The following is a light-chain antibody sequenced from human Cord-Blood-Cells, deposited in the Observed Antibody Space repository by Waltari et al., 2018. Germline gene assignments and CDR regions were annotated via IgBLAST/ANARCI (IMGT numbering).Light chain of an antibody. J-gene: IGLJ1*01. Sequence: SALTQPCSVSGSPGPSVTISCTGTSSDVGGYNYVSWYQQHPGKAPKLMIYDVSKRPSGVPDRFSGSKSGNTASLTISGLQAEDEADYYCCSYAGSYTFYVFGTGTKVTVL. CDR2: DVS. V-gene: IGLV2-11*01. CDR1: SSDVGGYNY. CDR3: CSYAGSYTFYV.